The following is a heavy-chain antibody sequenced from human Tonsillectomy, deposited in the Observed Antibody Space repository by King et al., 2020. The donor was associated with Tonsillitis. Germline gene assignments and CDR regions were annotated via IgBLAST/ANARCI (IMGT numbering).Heavy chain of an antibody. CDR1: GFIFNDFV. V-gene: IGHV3-9*01. CDR3: AKDFWNIGTFDY. Sequence: VQLVESGGALVQPGRSLRLSCAASGFIFNDFVMHWVRQAPGKGLEWISGISGNSGNVAYADSVKGRFTIFRENAKNSLYLQMSSLRPEDTAFFYCAKDFWNIGTFDYWGQGTLVTVSS. D-gene: IGHD1/OR15-1a*01. CDR2: ISGNSGNV. J-gene: IGHJ4*02.